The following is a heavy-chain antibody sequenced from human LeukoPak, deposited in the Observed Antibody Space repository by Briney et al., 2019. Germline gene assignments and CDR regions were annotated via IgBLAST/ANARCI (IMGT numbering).Heavy chain of an antibody. D-gene: IGHD2-21*01. CDR3: AKSQSFVAFDAFDI. J-gene: IGHJ3*02. CDR1: GFTFSSYG. CDR2: ILSDGSKE. V-gene: IGHV3-33*03. Sequence: GGSLRLSCAASGFTFSSYGMHWVRQAPGKGLEWVAVILSDGSKEFYTDSVKGRFTISRDNAKNSLYLQMNSLRAEDTALYYCAKSQSFVAFDAFDIWGQGTMVTVSS.